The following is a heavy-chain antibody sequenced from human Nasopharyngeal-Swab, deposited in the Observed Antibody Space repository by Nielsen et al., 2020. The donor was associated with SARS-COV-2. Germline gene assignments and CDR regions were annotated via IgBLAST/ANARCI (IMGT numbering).Heavy chain of an antibody. D-gene: IGHD3-22*01. Sequence: GGSLRLSCAASGFTFSSYAMSWVRQAPGQGLEWVSAISGSGGSNYYADSVQGRFTISRDNSKNTLYLQMNSLRAEDTAVYYCAQDRRRGITMIVVVTGGFDYWGQGTLVTVSS. J-gene: IGHJ4*02. CDR3: AQDRRRGITMIVVVTGGFDY. V-gene: IGHV3-23*01. CDR1: GFTFSSYA. CDR2: ISGSGGSN.